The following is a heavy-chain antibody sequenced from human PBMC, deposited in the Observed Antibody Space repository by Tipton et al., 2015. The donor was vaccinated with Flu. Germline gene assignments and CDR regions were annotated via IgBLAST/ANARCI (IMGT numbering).Heavy chain of an antibody. Sequence: LVQSSETLSLTCAVYGGSFSGYYWSWIRQPPGKGLEWIGEINHSGSTNYNPSLKSRVTISVDTSKNQFSLKLSSVTAADTAVYYCARRGLLWYFDLWGRGTLVTVSS. CDR2: INHSGST. J-gene: IGHJ2*01. CDR3: ARRGLLWYFDL. V-gene: IGHV4-34*01. D-gene: IGHD2/OR15-2a*01. CDR1: GGSFSGYY.